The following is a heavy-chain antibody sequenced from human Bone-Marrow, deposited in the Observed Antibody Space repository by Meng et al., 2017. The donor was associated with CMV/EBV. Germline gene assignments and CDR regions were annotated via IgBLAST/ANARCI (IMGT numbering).Heavy chain of an antibody. Sequence: GESLKIYCAASGFTFSSYAMHWVRQAPGQGREWVAVISYDGSNKYYADSVKGRFTISRDNSKNTLYLQMNSLRGEDTAVYYCAKRGDSSGTYAMDVWGQGTTVTVSS. J-gene: IGHJ6*02. D-gene: IGHD3-22*01. CDR2: ISYDGSNK. CDR1: GFTFSSYA. V-gene: IGHV3-30-3*02. CDR3: AKRGDSSGTYAMDV.